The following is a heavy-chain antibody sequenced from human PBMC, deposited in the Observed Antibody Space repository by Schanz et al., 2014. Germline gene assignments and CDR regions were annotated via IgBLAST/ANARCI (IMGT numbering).Heavy chain of an antibody. CDR2: ISYDGRSK. J-gene: IGHJ4*02. Sequence: AQLVESGGGLVQPGGSLRLSCAASGFKFSIYAMHWVRQAPGKGLEWVAVISYDGRSKDYADSVKGRFTISRDNSKNTVFLQMNSLRGEDTAVYYCASADYTNYFDYWGQGTLVTVSS. CDR3: ASADYTNYFDY. CDR1: GFKFSIYA. D-gene: IGHD4-4*01. V-gene: IGHV3-30*04.